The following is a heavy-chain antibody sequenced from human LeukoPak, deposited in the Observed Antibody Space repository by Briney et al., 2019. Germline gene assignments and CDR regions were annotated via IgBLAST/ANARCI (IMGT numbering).Heavy chain of an antibody. D-gene: IGHD2-21*02. CDR3: ARHQLSIVVVTATTYYYYYGMDV. Sequence: HGESLKISCKGSGYSFTSYWISWVRQMPGKGLEWVGRIDPSDSYTNYSPSFQGHVTISADKSISTAYLQCSSLKASDTAMYYCARHQLSIVVVTATTYYYYYGMDVWGQGTTVTVSS. CDR1: GYSFTSYW. CDR2: IDPSDSYT. J-gene: IGHJ6*02. V-gene: IGHV5-10-1*01.